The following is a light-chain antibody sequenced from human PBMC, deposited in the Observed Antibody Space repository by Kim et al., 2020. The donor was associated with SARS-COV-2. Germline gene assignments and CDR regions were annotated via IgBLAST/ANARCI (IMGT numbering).Light chain of an antibody. CDR1: QSVSSN. Sequence: EIVMTQSPATLSVSPGERATLSCRASQSVSSNLAWYQQKPGQAPRLLIYGASTRATGIPGRFSGSGSGTEFTLTISSLQSEDFAVYYCQQYSHWPLTFGGGTKVESN. CDR2: GAS. V-gene: IGKV3-15*01. J-gene: IGKJ4*01. CDR3: QQYSHWPLT.